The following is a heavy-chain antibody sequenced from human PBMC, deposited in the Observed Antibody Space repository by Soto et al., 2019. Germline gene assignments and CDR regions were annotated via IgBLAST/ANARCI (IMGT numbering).Heavy chain of an antibody. CDR1: GGSITSYY. J-gene: IGHJ5*02. V-gene: IGHV4-34*01. D-gene: IGHD3-10*01. Sequence: SETLSLTCTVSGGSITSYYWSWIRQPPGKGLEWIGEINHSGSTNYNPSLKSRVTISVDTSKNQFSLKLSSVTAADTAVYYCAYSLYGSGSYYMKRDWFDPWGQGTLVTVSS. CDR3: AYSLYGSGSYYMKRDWFDP. CDR2: INHSGST.